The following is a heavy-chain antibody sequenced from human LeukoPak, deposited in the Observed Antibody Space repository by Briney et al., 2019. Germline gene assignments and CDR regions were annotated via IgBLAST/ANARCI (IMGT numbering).Heavy chain of an antibody. CDR1: GFTFSAYD. CDR2: ISRSNNV. CDR3: AYSNSFDY. V-gene: IGHV3-69-1*01. Sequence: PGGPLRLSCAASGFTFSAYDMNWVRQAPGKGLEWVSYISRSNNVYYADSVKGRFTISRDNAKNSLYLQMNSLRAEDTAVYYCAYSNSFDYWGQGTLVTVSS. D-gene: IGHD4-11*01. J-gene: IGHJ4*02.